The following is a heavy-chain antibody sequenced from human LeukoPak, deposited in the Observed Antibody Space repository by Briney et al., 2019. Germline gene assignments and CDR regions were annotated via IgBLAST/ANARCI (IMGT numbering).Heavy chain of an antibody. Sequence: PGGSLRLSCAASGFTFSRYWMNWVRQAPGKGLGWVSYISSSGSTIYYADSVKGRFTISRDNAKNSLYLQMNSLRAEDTAVYYCAELGITMIGGVWGKGTTVTISS. J-gene: IGHJ6*04. D-gene: IGHD3-10*02. CDR1: GFTFSRYW. CDR3: AELGITMIGGV. V-gene: IGHV3-48*03. CDR2: ISSSGSTI.